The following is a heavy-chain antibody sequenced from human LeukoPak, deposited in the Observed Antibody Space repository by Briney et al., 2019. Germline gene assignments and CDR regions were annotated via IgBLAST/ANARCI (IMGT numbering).Heavy chain of an antibody. J-gene: IGHJ4*02. CDR2: ISSSSSTI. CDR1: GFTFSSYS. CDR3: ARDLDLPMIVVSNGG. D-gene: IGHD3-22*01. Sequence: PGGSLRLSCADSGFTFSSYSMNWVRQAPGKGLEWVSYISSSSSTIYYADSVKGRFTIYRDDAKNSLYLQMNSLRDEDTAVYYCARDLDLPMIVVSNGGWGQGTLVTVSS. V-gene: IGHV3-48*02.